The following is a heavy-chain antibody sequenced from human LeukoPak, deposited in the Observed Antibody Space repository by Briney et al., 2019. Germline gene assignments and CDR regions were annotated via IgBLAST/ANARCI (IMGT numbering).Heavy chain of an antibody. J-gene: IGHJ4*02. CDR1: GFTFSSHS. Sequence: GGPLRLSCAASGFTFSSHSMIWVRQAPGKGLEWVSSISSSSSYIYYADSGKGRFTISRDNAKISLYLQMNSLRAEDTAVYYCARGVGGYFDYWGQGTLVTVSS. D-gene: IGHD2-15*01. CDR3: ARGVGGYFDY. V-gene: IGHV3-21*01. CDR2: ISSSSSYI.